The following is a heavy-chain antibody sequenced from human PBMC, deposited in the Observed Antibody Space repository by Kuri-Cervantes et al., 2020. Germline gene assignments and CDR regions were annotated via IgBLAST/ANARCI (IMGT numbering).Heavy chain of an antibody. CDR3: ANEGVVATGAFDI. CDR1: GFTFSSYW. D-gene: IGHD3-22*01. J-gene: IGHJ3*02. V-gene: IGHV3-7*01. Sequence: GESLKISCAASGFTFSSYWMSWVRQAPGKGLEWVANIKQDGSEKYYVDSVKGRFTISRDNAKNSLYLQMNSLRAEDTAVYYCANEGVVATGAFDIWGQGTMVTVSS. CDR2: IKQDGSEK.